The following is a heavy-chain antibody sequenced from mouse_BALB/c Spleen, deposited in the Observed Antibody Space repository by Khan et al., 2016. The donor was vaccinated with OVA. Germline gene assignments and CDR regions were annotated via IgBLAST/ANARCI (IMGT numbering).Heavy chain of an antibody. CDR3: ARDMHYGGRRGAMDY. CDR1: GYTFTSYT. Sequence: QVQLQQSGTELARPGASVKMSCKASGYTFTSYTLPWVKQRPGQGLDWIGYLHPNSGYTTYTQKFKGQATLSADKSSSTAYMPLSSLSSEDCAVYYSARDMHYGGRRGAMDYGGQGTSVTVSS. D-gene: IGHD1-2*01. V-gene: IGHV1-4*01. CDR2: LHPNSGYT. J-gene: IGHJ4*01.